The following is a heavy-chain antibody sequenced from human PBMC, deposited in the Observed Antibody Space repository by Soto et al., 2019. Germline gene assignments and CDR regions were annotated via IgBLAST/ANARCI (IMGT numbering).Heavy chain of an antibody. CDR3: ARASAHYDILAPAFDI. D-gene: IGHD3-9*01. V-gene: IGHV4-31*03. J-gene: IGHJ3*02. CDR2: IYYSGST. CDR1: GGSISSGGYY. Sequence: SETLSLTCTVSGGSISSGGYYWSWIRQHPGKGLEWIGYIYYSGSTYYNPSLKSRVTISVDTSKNQFSLKLSSVTAADTAVYYCARASAHYDILAPAFDIWGQGTMVTVSS.